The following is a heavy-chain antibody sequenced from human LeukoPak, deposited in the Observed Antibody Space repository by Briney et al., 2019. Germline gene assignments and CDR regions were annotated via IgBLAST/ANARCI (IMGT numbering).Heavy chain of an antibody. Sequence: PSETLSLTCTVSGGSISDFYWSWIRQSPGKGLEWLGYIHSSGSTHYNPSLKSRATISLDTSKKQFSLKLSSVTAADTALYYCVRDVYDSSGYYLLGDNWGQGTLVTVSS. CDR3: VRDVYDSSGYYLLGDN. D-gene: IGHD3-22*01. CDR1: GGSISDFY. J-gene: IGHJ4*02. V-gene: IGHV4-59*01. CDR2: IHSSGST.